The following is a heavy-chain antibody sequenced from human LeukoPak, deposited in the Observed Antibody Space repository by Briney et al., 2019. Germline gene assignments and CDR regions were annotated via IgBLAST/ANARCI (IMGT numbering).Heavy chain of an antibody. J-gene: IGHJ5*02. CDR3: ARHAHNWNYPERMFDP. D-gene: IGHD1-7*01. CDR1: GGSISSSNYY. Sequence: SETLSLTCTVSGGSISSSNYYWGWIRQPPGKGLEWIGSIYYSGSTYYNPSLKSRVTISVDTSKNQFSLKLSSVTAADTAVYYCARHAHNWNYPERMFDPWGQGTLVTVSS. V-gene: IGHV4-39*01. CDR2: IYYSGST.